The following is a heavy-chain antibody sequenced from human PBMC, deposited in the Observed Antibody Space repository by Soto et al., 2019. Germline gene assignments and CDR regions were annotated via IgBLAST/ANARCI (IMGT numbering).Heavy chain of an antibody. CDR3: ARIAIAALHRLRGYWYWFDP. CDR1: GFTFSSYE. D-gene: IGHD6-6*01. V-gene: IGHV3-48*03. J-gene: IGHJ5*02. Sequence: GSLRLSCAASGFTFSSYEMNWVRQAPGKGLEWVSYISSSGSTIYYADSVKGRFTISRDNAKNSLHLQMNSLRAEDTAVYYCARIAIAALHRLRGYWYWFDPWGQGTLVTVSS. CDR2: ISSSGSTI.